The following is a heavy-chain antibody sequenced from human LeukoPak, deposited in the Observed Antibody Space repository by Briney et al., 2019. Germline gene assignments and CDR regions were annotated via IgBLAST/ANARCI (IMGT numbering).Heavy chain of an antibody. CDR1: GGSIFSSNW. D-gene: IGHD4-23*01. CDR2: IYHSGST. J-gene: IGHJ1*01. CDR3: ARYLDYGGNSRVFQH. V-gene: IGHV4-4*02. Sequence: PSGTLSLTCAVTGGSIFSSNWWSWVRQAPGKGLEWIAEIYHSGSTNYNPSLKSRVTISIDTSKNQFSLKLSSVTAADTAFYYCARYLDYGGNSRVFQHWGQGTLVTVSS.